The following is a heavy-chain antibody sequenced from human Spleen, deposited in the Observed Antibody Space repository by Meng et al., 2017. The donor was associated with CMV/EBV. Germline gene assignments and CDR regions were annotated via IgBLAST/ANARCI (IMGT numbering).Heavy chain of an antibody. Sequence: GESLKISCAASGVIFRSYAMSWVRQAPGKGLEWVAGITGDGDSSYYADIVKGRFSISRDNSKNSLLLQMNSLRAEDTAVYYCAKDTYYDSTGYYWDFWGQGTLVTVSS. V-gene: IGHV3-23*01. J-gene: IGHJ4*02. CDR3: AKDTYYDSTGYYWDF. CDR1: GVIFRSYA. D-gene: IGHD3-22*01. CDR2: ITGDGDSS.